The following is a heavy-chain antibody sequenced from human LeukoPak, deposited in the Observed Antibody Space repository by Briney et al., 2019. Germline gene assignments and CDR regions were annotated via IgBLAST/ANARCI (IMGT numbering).Heavy chain of an antibody. CDR2: IIPIFGTA. CDR3: ARDRGGYYDFWSGYLSFDY. J-gene: IGHJ4*02. CDR1: GGTFSSYA. D-gene: IGHD3-3*01. V-gene: IGHV1-69*05. Sequence: GASVKVSCKASGGTFSSYAISWVRQAPGQGLEWMGRIIPIFGTANYAQKIQGRVTITTDESTSTAYMELSSLRSEDTAVYYCARDRGGYYDFWSGYLSFDYWGQGTLVTVSS.